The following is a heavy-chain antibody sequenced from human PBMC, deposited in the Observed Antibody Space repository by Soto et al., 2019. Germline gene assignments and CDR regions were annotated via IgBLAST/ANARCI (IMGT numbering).Heavy chain of an antibody. CDR1: GDTITIYY. V-gene: IGHV4-59*01. J-gene: IGHJ6*02. Sequence: SGTTSLPSTVSGDTITIYYWSWIRQPPGKGLEWIGYIYYSGSTNYNPSLKSRVTISVDTSKNQFSLKLSSVTAADTAVYYCARMRSGNWNGSYYYGMDVWGQGTTVTVSS. CDR3: ARMRSGNWNGSYYYGMDV. CDR2: IYYSGST. D-gene: IGHD1-1*01.